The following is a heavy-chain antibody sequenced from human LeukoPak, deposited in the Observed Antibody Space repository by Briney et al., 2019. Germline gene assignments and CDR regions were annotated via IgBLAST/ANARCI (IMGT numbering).Heavy chain of an antibody. J-gene: IGHJ4*02. CDR3: ARARSTSSWYHFDY. CDR1: GFTFSSYG. D-gene: IGHD6-13*01. V-gene: IGHV3-48*04. CDR2: ISVSGSTK. Sequence: PGGSLRLSCAASGFTFSSYGMHWVRQAPGKGLEWVSYISVSGSTKYYVDSVKGRFTISRDNAKNSVYLQMNSLRAEDTAVYYCARARSTSSWYHFDYWGQGTPVTVSS.